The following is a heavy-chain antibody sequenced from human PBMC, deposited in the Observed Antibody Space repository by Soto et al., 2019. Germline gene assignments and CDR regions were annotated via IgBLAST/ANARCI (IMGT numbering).Heavy chain of an antibody. V-gene: IGHV3-21*01. CDR2: ISSSSSYI. CDR1: GFTFSSYS. Sequence: EVQLVESGGGLVKPGGSLRLSCAASGFTFSSYSMNWVRQAPGKGLEWVSSISSSSSYIYYADSVKGRFTISRDNAKNSLYLQMNSLRAEDTAVYYCARDRCTNGVCYPYYYYGMDVWGQGTTVTVSS. CDR3: ARDRCTNGVCYPYYYYGMDV. D-gene: IGHD2-8*01. J-gene: IGHJ6*02.